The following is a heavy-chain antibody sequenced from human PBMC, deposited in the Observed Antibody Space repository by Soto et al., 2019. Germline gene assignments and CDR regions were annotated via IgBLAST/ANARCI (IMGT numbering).Heavy chain of an antibody. Sequence: QVQLVQSGAEVKKPGSSVKVSCKASGGTFSSYAISWVRQAPGQGLEWMGGIIPIFGTANYAQKFQGRVKITADESTSTAYMELSSLRSEDTAVYYCARGRWYYYGSGSPNWFDPWGQGTLVTVSS. D-gene: IGHD3-10*01. V-gene: IGHV1-69*12. CDR2: IIPIFGTA. J-gene: IGHJ5*02. CDR1: GGTFSSYA. CDR3: ARGRWYYYGSGSPNWFDP.